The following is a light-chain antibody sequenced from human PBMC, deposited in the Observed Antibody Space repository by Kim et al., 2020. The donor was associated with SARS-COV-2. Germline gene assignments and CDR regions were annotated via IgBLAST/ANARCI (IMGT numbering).Light chain of an antibody. CDR3: HSYDTSLSGAV. V-gene: IGLV1-40*01. CDR2: STN. CDR1: SANIGAGSA. J-gene: IGLJ3*02. Sequence: RVTHSGPARSANIGAGSAVHWYQQIPGTAPQLLVSSTNHRPSEVPDRFSGSKSGTSASLAITGLQAEEEADYYCHSYDTSLSGAVFGGGTRLTV.